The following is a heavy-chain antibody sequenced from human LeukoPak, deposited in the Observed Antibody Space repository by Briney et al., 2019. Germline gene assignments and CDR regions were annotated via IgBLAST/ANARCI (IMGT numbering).Heavy chain of an antibody. CDR3: ARRGSSSWLVAFDI. J-gene: IGHJ3*02. CDR1: GGTFSSYA. CDR2: IIPIFGTA. Sequence: SVKVSCKASGGTFSSYAISWVRQAPGQGLEWMGGIIPIFGTANYAQKLQGRVTMTTDTSTSTAYMELRSLRSDDTAVYYCARRGSSSWLVAFDIWGQGTMVTVSS. D-gene: IGHD6-13*01. V-gene: IGHV1-69*05.